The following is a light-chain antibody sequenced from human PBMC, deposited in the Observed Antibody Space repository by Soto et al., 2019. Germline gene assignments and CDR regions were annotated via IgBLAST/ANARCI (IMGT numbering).Light chain of an antibody. J-gene: IGKJ4*01. Sequence: EIVLIQSPATLSLSPGERATLSCRASQSVSSNLAWYQQNPGQAPRLLIFDASNRATGIPARFSGSGSGTDFILTISSLGPEDFAVYYCHQYGSSPLTFGGGTTVDIK. CDR2: DAS. CDR1: QSVSSN. V-gene: IGKV3-11*01. CDR3: HQYGSSPLT.